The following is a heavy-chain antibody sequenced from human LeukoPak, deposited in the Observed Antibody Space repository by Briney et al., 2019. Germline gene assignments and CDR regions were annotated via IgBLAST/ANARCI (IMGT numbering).Heavy chain of an antibody. V-gene: IGHV3-48*01. Sequence: GPLRLSCAASGFTFSSYSMNWVRQAPGKGLEWASYISSSSSTIYYADSVKGRFTISRDNAKNSLYLQMNSLRAEDTAVYYCARVGGYFDYWGQGTLVTVSS. CDR2: ISSSSSTI. CDR1: GFTFSSYS. J-gene: IGHJ4*02. D-gene: IGHD3-16*01. CDR3: ARVGGYFDY.